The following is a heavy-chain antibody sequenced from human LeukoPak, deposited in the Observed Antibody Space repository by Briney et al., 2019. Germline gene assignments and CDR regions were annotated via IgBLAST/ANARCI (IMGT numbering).Heavy chain of an antibody. J-gene: IGHJ4*02. CDR3: ARDPGRLTLVAGTQPDY. V-gene: IGHV1-46*01. D-gene: IGHD6-19*01. CDR1: GYTFTSYY. Sequence: GASVKVSCKASGYTFTSYYMHWVRQAPGQGLEWMGIINPSGGSTSYAQKFQGRVTMTRDTSTSTVYMELSSLRSDDTAVYYCARDPGRLTLVAGTQPDYWGRGTLVTVSS. CDR2: INPSGGST.